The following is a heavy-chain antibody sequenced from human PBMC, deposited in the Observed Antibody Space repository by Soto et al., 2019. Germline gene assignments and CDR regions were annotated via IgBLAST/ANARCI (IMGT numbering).Heavy chain of an antibody. CDR2: ISTSSNYI. V-gene: IGHV3-21*01. CDR3: TRARGWFDA. J-gene: IGHJ5*02. CDR1: GFTFSSYS. D-gene: IGHD3-10*01. Sequence: GGSLRLSCAASGFTFSSYSMNWVRQAPGKGLEWVSCISTSSNYIYYADSVKGRFTISRDNANNSLYLQMNSLRAEDTAMYYCTRARGWFDAWGQGTPVTVSS.